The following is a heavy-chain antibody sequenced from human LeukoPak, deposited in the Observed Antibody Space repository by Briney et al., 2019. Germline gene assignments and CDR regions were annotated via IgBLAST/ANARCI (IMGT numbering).Heavy chain of an antibody. J-gene: IGHJ4*02. D-gene: IGHD6-19*01. CDR2: INHSGYT. CDR3: TRAVAGHPD. CDR1: GVPFSNYY. Sequence: SETLSLTCAVSGVPFSNYYWSWVRQSPRQGLEWIGEINHSGYTNYNPSLKSRVTMSIDTSTNQFSLMLTSVTAADAGMYYCTRAVAGHPDWGQGTLVTVSS. V-gene: IGHV4-34*01.